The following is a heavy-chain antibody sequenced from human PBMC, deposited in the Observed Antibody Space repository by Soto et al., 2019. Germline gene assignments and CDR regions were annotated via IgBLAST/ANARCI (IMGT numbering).Heavy chain of an antibody. D-gene: IGHD3-22*01. Sequence: QVQLQESGPGLVKPSETLSLTCTVSGVSISRYYWSWIRQPPGKGLEWIGYIHVHYSVNTKYNPFLKSRVTISVDTSKEQVSLKLNSVTATDTAVYYCARGFYDSSGYYASDFWGQGILVTVSS. V-gene: IGHV4-59*01. CDR1: GVSISRYY. J-gene: IGHJ4*02. CDR2: IHVHYSVNT. CDR3: ARGFYDSSGYYASDF.